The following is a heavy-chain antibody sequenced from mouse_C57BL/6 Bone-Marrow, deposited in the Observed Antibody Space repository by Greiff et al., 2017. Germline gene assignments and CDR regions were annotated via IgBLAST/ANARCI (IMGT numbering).Heavy chain of an antibody. Sequence: EVQRVESGPELVKPGDSVKISCKASGYSFTGYFMHWVMQSHGKSLEWIGRINPYNGDTFYNQKFKGKATLTVDKSSSTAHMELRSLTAEDSAVYYCARGDADVWGTGTTVTVSS. V-gene: IGHV1-20*01. J-gene: IGHJ1*03. CDR1: GYSFTGYF. CDR2: INPYNGDT. D-gene: IGHD2-13*01. CDR3: ARGDADV.